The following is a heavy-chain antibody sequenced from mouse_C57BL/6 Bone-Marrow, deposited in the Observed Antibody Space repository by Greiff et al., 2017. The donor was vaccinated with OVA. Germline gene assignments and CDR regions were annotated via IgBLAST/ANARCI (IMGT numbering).Heavy chain of an antibody. Sequence: VQVVESGPELVKPGASVKLSCKASGYAFSSSWMNWVKQRPGKGLEWIGRIYPGDGDTNYNGKFKGKATLTADKSSSTAYMRLSSLTSEDSAVYFCARSLRWWYFDVWGTGTTGTVSS. V-gene: IGHV1-82*01. CDR2: IYPGDGDT. J-gene: IGHJ1*03. D-gene: IGHD1-1*01. CDR3: ARSLRWWYFDV. CDR1: GYAFSSSW.